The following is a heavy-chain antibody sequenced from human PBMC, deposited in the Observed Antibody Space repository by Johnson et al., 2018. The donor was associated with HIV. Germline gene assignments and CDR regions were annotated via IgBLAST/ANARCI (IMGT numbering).Heavy chain of an antibody. D-gene: IGHD6-19*01. J-gene: IGHJ3*02. Sequence: VQLVESGGGLVQSGGSLRLSCAASGFTFSSYAMSWVRQAPGKGLEWVSAISGSGGSRYYADSVKGRFTISSDNSKNTLYLQMNSLRAEDTAVYYCAKADHSSGWYLAFDIWGQGTMVTVSS. CDR3: AKADHSSGWYLAFDI. CDR2: ISGSGGSR. V-gene: IGHV3-23*04. CDR1: GFTFSSYA.